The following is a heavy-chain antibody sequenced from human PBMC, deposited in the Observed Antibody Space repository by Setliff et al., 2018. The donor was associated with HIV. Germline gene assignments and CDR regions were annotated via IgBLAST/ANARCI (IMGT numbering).Heavy chain of an antibody. D-gene: IGHD3-22*01. CDR3: ARETEVKGYYDSSGSWGLGY. J-gene: IGHJ4*02. CDR2: IIPIFGAA. Sequence: ASVKVSCKASGGTFSSYAISWVRQAPGQGLEWMGGIIPIFGAAKYAQKFQGRVTITADESTSIAYMELSSLRSEDTAVYYCARETEVKGYYDSSGSWGLGYWGQGTLVTVSS. V-gene: IGHV1-69*13. CDR1: GGTFSSYA.